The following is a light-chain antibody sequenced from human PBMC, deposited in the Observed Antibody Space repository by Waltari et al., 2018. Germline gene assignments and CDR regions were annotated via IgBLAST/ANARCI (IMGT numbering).Light chain of an antibody. CDR2: EDN. Sequence: NFMLTQPHSVSESPGSTVTIPCTRSSVSIATTYVQWYQQRPGRAPTTVIYEDNQRPSGVPDRFSGSIDSASNSASLTISGLKPEDEADYYCQSYDDRSVVFGGGTKLTVL. CDR1: SVSIATTY. CDR3: QSYDDRSVV. J-gene: IGLJ2*01. V-gene: IGLV6-57*03.